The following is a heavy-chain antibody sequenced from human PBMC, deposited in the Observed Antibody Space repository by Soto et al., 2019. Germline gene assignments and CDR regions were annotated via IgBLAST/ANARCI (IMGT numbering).Heavy chain of an antibody. CDR3: AKALHWYGMDV. J-gene: IGHJ6*02. V-gene: IGHV3-23*01. Sequence: EVQLLESGGGLVQPGESLRLSCAASGFTFGNYFMNWVRQAPGKGLEWVSDISSNGGRTHYADSVRGRVTISRDNSRNTLYLQMSSLRAEDTALYYCAKALHWYGMDVWGQGTTVTVSS. CDR2: ISSNGGRT. D-gene: IGHD1-1*01. CDR1: GFTFGNYF.